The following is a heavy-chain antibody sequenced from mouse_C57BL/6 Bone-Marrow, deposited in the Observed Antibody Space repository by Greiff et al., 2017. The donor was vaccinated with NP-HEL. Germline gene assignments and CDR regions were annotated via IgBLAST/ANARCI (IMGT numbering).Heavy chain of an antibody. J-gene: IGHJ1*03. CDR2: ISYSGST. CDR3: ARRRGSSYLYWYFDV. Sequence: EVKLQESGPGLAKPSQTLSLTCSVTGYSITSDYWNWIRKFPGNKLEYMGYISYSGSTYYNPSLKSRISITRDTSKNQYYLQLNSVTTEDTATYYCARRRGSSYLYWYFDVWGTGTTVTVSS. D-gene: IGHD1-1*01. V-gene: IGHV3-8*01. CDR1: GYSITSDY.